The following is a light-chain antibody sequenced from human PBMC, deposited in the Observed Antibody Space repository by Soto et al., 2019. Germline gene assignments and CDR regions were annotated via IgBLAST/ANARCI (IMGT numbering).Light chain of an antibody. V-gene: IGKV3-15*01. Sequence: EIVMTQSPATLSVSPGERATLSCRASQSVSSNLAWYQQKPDQAPRLLIYGASTRATGIPARFSGSGSGTEFTLTISSLQSEDFAVYYCQQYSNWPQTFGQGTKVEIK. CDR2: GAS. CDR1: QSVSSN. CDR3: QQYSNWPQT. J-gene: IGKJ1*01.